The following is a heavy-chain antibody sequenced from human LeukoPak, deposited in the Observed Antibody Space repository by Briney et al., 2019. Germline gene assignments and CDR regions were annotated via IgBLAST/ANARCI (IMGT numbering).Heavy chain of an antibody. CDR2: MNPKTGKT. V-gene: IGHV1-8*03. CDR3: PREGAAAGRYFDY. J-gene: IGHJ4*02. Sequence: GASVKVCCKTAGYTFTSYDINWVRQASGQGLELMGWMNPKTGKTGYAQKLQGRVTITRNTSIRTAYMQLSSLRSENTGVYYCPREGAAAGRYFDYWGQGTLVTVSP. D-gene: IGHD6-13*01. CDR1: GYTFTSYD.